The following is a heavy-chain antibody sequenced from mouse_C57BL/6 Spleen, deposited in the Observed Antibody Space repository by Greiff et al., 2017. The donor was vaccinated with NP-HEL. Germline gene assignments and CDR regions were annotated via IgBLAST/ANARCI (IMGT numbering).Heavy chain of an antibody. CDR1: GFSLTSYG. J-gene: IGHJ1*03. V-gene: IGHV2-2*01. Sequence: QVQLQQSGPGLVQPSQSLSITCTVSGFSLTSYGVHWVRQSPGKGLEWLGVLWSGGSTDYNAAFISRLSISKDNSKSQVFFKMNSLQADDTAIYYCARNFYDYDEYFDVWGTGTTVTVSS. CDR3: ARNFYDYDEYFDV. D-gene: IGHD2-4*01. CDR2: LWSGGST.